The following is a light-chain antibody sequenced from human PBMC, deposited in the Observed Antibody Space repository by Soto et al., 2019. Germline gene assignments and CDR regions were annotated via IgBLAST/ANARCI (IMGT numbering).Light chain of an antibody. J-gene: IGKJ2*01. Sequence: IQMTQSPSSLSASVGDSVTVTCRASQSINIYLNWYQQKPGKAPTLLIYGASSLQSGVPSRFTGGESRTDFTPTISSLQPEDCATYYCEQSYRSPSTFGQGTKLEIK. CDR3: EQSYRSPST. CDR2: GAS. CDR1: QSINIY. V-gene: IGKV1-39*01.